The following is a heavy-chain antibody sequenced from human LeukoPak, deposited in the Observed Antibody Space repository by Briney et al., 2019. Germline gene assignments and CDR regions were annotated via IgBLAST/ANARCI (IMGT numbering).Heavy chain of an antibody. V-gene: IGHV3-11*01. CDR1: GFTFSDYY. D-gene: IGHD3-3*01. CDR2: ISSSGSTI. CDR3: ARDRSIFGVVIAYYYGMDV. J-gene: IGHJ6*02. Sequence: GGSLRLSCAASGFTFSDYYMSWIRQAPGKGLEWVSYISSSGSTIYYADSVKGRFTISRDNAKNSLYLQMNSLRAEDTAVYYCARDRSIFGVVIAYYYGMDVWGQGTTVTVSS.